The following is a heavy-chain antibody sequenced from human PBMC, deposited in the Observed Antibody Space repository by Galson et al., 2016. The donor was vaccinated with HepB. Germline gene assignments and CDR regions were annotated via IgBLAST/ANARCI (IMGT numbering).Heavy chain of an antibody. CDR3: ARRTWRITTPNWFDP. Sequence: SETLSLTCTVSGGSIITTTYYWSWIRQPPGKGLEWIGSIHYSGSTYNNPSLESRVTIPVDTAKNQFFLELRSVTAPDTAVYYCARRTWRITTPNWFDPWGQGTLVTVSS. CDR1: GGSIITTTYY. D-gene: IGHD4-11*01. CDR2: IHYSGST. V-gene: IGHV4-39*01. J-gene: IGHJ5*02.